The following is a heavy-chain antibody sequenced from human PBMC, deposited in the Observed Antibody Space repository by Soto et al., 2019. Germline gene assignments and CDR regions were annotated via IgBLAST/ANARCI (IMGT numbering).Heavy chain of an antibody. Sequence: QVQLVQAGAEVTNPGSSVKVSCNASGGTFSSYSINWLRQAPGQGLEWMGEIIPIFGTANYAQKFQGRVTITADESTRTAYMELSSMRSEETAGYYCARAGGRHSGGIDYWGQGTLVTVSS. CDR2: IIPIFGTA. D-gene: IGHD1-26*01. J-gene: IGHJ4*02. V-gene: IGHV1-69*01. CDR3: ARAGGRHSGGIDY. CDR1: GGTFSSYS.